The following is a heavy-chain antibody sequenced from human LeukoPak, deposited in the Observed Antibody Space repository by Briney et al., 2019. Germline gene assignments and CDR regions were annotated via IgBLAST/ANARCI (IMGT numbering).Heavy chain of an antibody. CDR3: AKDRLANYYDSSGYCLDY. J-gene: IGHJ4*02. Sequence: GGSLRLSCAASGFTFSSYGMHWVRQAPGKGLEWVAVISYDGSNKYYADSVKGRFTIYRDNSKNTLYLQMNSLRAEDTAVSYCAKDRLANYYDSSGYCLDYWGQGTLVTVSS. CDR2: ISYDGSNK. CDR1: GFTFSSYG. V-gene: IGHV3-30*18. D-gene: IGHD3-22*01.